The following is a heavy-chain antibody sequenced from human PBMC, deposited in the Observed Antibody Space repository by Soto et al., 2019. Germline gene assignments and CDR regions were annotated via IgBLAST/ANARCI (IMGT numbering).Heavy chain of an antibody. D-gene: IGHD6-13*01. J-gene: IGHJ6*02. CDR1: GYSFTNYW. V-gene: IGHV5-51*01. CDR3: ARQSDSSHLGMDV. Sequence: PGESLKISCKGSGYSFTNYWIGWVRQMPGKGLEWMGLIYPGDSDTRYSPSFEGQVTISADKSISTAYLQWSGLKASDTAMYYCARQSDSSHLGMDVWGQGTTVTVSS. CDR2: IYPGDSDT.